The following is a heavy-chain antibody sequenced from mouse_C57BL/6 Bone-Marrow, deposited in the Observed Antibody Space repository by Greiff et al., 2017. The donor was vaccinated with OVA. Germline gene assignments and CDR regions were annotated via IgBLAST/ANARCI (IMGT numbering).Heavy chain of an antibody. CDR3: ARPKITTGYYAMDY. CDR1: GFTFSDYG. V-gene: IGHV5-17*01. CDR2: ISSGSSTI. Sequence: EVQGVESGGGLVKPGGSLKLSCAASGFTFSDYGMHWVRQAPEKGLEWVAYISSGSSTIYYADTVKGRFTISRDNAKNTLFLQMTSLRSEDTAMYYCARPKITTGYYAMDYWGQGTSVTVSS. J-gene: IGHJ4*01. D-gene: IGHD2-4*01.